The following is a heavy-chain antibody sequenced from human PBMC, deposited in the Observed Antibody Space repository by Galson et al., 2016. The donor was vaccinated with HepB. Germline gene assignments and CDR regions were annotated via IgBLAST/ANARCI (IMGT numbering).Heavy chain of an antibody. CDR2: ISGSGDRT. CDR1: GFTFSTSP. Sequence: SLRLSCAASGFTFSTSPMSWVRRAPGKGLEWLSSISGSGDRTYYTDSVKGRFTISRDTSKNTLYLQMSSLRVDETALYYCTGDPASYNWGQGTLVPVSS. V-gene: IGHV3-23*01. J-gene: IGHJ4*02. D-gene: IGHD2-21*01. CDR3: TGDPASYN.